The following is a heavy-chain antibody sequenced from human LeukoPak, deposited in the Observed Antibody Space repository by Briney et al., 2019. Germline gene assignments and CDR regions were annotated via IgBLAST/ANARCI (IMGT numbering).Heavy chain of an antibody. V-gene: IGHV4-59*01. Sequence: PSETLSLTCTVSGDSISSYDWGWIRQPPGKGLEWIGYAYHSGITNYNPSLKSRVTISVDTSESQFSLRLSSVTAADTAIYYCARHGGTFDPWGQGILVTVSS. D-gene: IGHD1-1*01. J-gene: IGHJ5*02. CDR1: GDSISSYD. CDR3: ARHGGTFDP. CDR2: AYHSGIT.